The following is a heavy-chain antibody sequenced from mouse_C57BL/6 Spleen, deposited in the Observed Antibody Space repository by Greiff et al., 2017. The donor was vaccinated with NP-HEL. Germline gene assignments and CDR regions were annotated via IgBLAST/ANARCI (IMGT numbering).Heavy chain of an antibody. CDR3: TRYVSSTVVGYFDV. J-gene: IGHJ1*03. CDR1: GYTFTSYW. D-gene: IGHD1-1*01. Sequence: EVQLQESGTVLARPGASVKMSCKTSGYTFTSYWMHWVKQRPGQGLEWIGAIYPGNSDTSYNQKFKGKAKLTAVTSASTAYMELSSLTNEDSAVYYCTRYVSSTVVGYFDVWGTGTTVTVSS. CDR2: IYPGNSDT. V-gene: IGHV1-5*01.